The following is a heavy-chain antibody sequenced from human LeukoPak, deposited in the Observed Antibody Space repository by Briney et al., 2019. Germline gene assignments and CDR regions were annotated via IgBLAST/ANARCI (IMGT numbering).Heavy chain of an antibody. Sequence: SETLSLTCAVSGHSIRSDSYWGWIRQPPGKGLEWIGTIFHSGSMYYNPSLKSGVNILVDTSKNQFSLKLSSVTAADTAIYYCARQSQWGVIPWTFDIWGHGTMVSVSS. CDR3: ARQSQWGVIPWTFDI. CDR1: GHSIRSDSY. J-gene: IGHJ3*02. CDR2: IFHSGSM. V-gene: IGHV4-38-2*01. D-gene: IGHD3-16*02.